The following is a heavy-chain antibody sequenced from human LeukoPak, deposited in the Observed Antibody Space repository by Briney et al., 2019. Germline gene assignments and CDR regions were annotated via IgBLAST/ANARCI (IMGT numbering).Heavy chain of an antibody. Sequence: PGGSLRLSCAASGFPFTNAWMSWVRQDPGKGLEWVGRIKSETGGGTTDYPAPVKGRFSISRDDSKNTLYLQMNSLKTEDTAVYYCTTVTWTTVIEYWGQGTLVTVSS. D-gene: IGHD4-17*01. J-gene: IGHJ4*02. V-gene: IGHV3-15*01. CDR2: IKSETGGGTT. CDR3: TTVTWTTVIEY. CDR1: GFPFTNAW.